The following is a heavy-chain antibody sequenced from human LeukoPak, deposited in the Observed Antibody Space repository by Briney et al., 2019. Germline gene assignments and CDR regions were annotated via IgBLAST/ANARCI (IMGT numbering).Heavy chain of an antibody. CDR2: INHTGST. J-gene: IGHJ4*02. CDR3: ARQTGSGLFILP. D-gene: IGHD3/OR15-3a*01. Sequence: SETLSLTCAVYGGSFNGYYWSWIRQPPGKGLEWIGEINHTGSTNYNPSLKSRVTISVDTSKNQFSLKLSSVTAADTAVYYCARQTGSGLFILPGDQGTLVTVSS. V-gene: IGHV4-34*01. CDR1: GGSFNGYY.